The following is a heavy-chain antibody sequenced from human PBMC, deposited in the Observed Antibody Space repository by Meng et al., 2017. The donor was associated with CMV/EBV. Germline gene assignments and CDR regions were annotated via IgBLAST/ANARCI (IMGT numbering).Heavy chain of an antibody. D-gene: IGHD6-6*01. Sequence: ASVKVSCKASGYTFTSYGISWVRQAPGQGLEWMGWISAYNGNTNYAQKLQGRVTMTTDTSTSTAYMELRSLRPDDTAVYYCARDSLGSSSHYYYYGMDVWGQGTTVTVSS. V-gene: IGHV1-18*01. J-gene: IGHJ6*02. CDR2: ISAYNGNT. CDR1: GYTFTSYG. CDR3: ARDSLGSSSHYYYYGMDV.